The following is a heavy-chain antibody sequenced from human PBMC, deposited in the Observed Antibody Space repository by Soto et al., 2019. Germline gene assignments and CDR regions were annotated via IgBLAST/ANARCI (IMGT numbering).Heavy chain of an antibody. D-gene: IGHD2-21*02. J-gene: IGHJ4*02. Sequence: EVQLVESGGGLVKPGGSLRLSCAASGFTFSSYSMNWVRQAPGTGLEWVSSISSSSSYIYYADSVKGRFTISRDNAKNSLYLQMNSLRAEDTAVYYCARSGGDSHVDYWGQGTLVTVSS. V-gene: IGHV3-21*01. CDR1: GFTFSSYS. CDR2: ISSSSSYI. CDR3: ARSGGDSHVDY.